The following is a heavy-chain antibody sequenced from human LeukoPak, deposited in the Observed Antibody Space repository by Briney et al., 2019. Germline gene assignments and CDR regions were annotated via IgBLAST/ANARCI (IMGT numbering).Heavy chain of an antibody. Sequence: PGGSLRLSCAASGFTLSDYYMSWIRQAPGKGLEWISYISSSGSNIYYADSVKGRFTMSRDNAKGSLYLQMNSLRAEDTAIYYCARRRDYFDYWSQGTLVTVSS. CDR2: ISSSGSNI. V-gene: IGHV3-11*01. J-gene: IGHJ4*02. CDR1: GFTLSDYY. CDR3: ARRRDYFDY.